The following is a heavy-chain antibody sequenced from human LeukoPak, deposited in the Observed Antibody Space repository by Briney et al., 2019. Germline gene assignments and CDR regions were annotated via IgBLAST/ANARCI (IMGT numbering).Heavy chain of an antibody. CDR1: GYSFTSYW. Sequence: KRGESLKISCKGSGYSFTSYWIGWVRQMPGKGLEWVGTIYAGVSDARYSPSFQGQVTISPDKSISTAYLQWSSLKASDTAMYYCATSSQFIAAAGEYFQHWGQGTLVTVSS. V-gene: IGHV5-51*03. CDR2: IYAGVSDA. CDR3: ATSSQFIAAAGEYFQH. D-gene: IGHD6-13*01. J-gene: IGHJ1*01.